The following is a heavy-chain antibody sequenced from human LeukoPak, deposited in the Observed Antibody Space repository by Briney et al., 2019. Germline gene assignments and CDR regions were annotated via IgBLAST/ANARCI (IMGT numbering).Heavy chain of an antibody. Sequence: HSGGSLRLSCAASGFTFSSYEMNWVRQAPGKGLEWVSYISSSSSTIYYADSVKGRFTISRDNAKNSLYLQMNSLRAEDTAVYYCARDGRGYSYGYPSYFDYWGQGTLVTVSS. J-gene: IGHJ4*02. D-gene: IGHD5-18*01. CDR1: GFTFSSYE. CDR2: ISSSSSTI. V-gene: IGHV3-48*01. CDR3: ARDGRGYSYGYPSYFDY.